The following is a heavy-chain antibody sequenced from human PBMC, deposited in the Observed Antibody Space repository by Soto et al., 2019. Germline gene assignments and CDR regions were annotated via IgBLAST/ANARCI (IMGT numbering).Heavy chain of an antibody. V-gene: IGHV6-1*01. CDR1: GDSVSSNSAA. CDR2: THYRSKWYN. J-gene: IGHJ6*01. D-gene: IGHD6-13*01. Sequence: SQTLSLTCAISGDSVSSNSAAWNWIRQSPSRGLEWLGRTHYRSKWYNDYAVSVKSRITINPDTSKNQVSLQLNSVTPEDTAVYYCASSHEVLAAAPREYYYYGMDVWGQGTMVTVSS. CDR3: ASSHEVLAAAPREYYYYGMDV.